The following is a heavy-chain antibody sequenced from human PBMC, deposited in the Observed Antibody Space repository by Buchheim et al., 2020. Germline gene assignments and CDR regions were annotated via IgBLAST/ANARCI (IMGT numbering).Heavy chain of an antibody. D-gene: IGHD3-3*01. CDR2: INLSGST. Sequence: QVQLQQWGAGLLKPSETLSLTCAVYGGSFSGYYWSWIRQPPGKGLEWIGEINLSGSTNYNPSLKSRVTISVDTSKNQFSLKLSSVTAADTAVYYCARGGRKGVLRFLEWLLFPSFDYWGQGTL. V-gene: IGHV4-34*01. CDR3: ARGGRKGVLRFLEWLLFPSFDY. J-gene: IGHJ4*02. CDR1: GGSFSGYY.